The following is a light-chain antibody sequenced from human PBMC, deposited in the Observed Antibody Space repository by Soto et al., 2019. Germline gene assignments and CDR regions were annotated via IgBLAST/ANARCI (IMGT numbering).Light chain of an antibody. CDR1: QDINNY. J-gene: IGKJ4*01. Sequence: DIQMTQSPSAMSASVGDRVTITCRASQDINNYLVWYQQKPGKAPKLLIYAASSLQSGVPSRFSGSGSGTDFTLTISSLQPEDFATYYCQQSYSTPLTFGGGTKVDIK. CDR3: QQSYSTPLT. CDR2: AAS. V-gene: IGKV1-39*01.